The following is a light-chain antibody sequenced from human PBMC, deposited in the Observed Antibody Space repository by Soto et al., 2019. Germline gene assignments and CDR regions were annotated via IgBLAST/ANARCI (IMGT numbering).Light chain of an antibody. Sequence: QSALTQPPSASGSPGQSVTISCTGTSSDVGGYNFVSWYQQHPGKAPKFMIYEATKWPSGVSHRFSGSKSGSTASLTISGLQAEDEADYYCCAFAYSRVVFGGGTKLTVL. CDR1: SSDVGGYNF. V-gene: IGLV2-8*01. CDR2: EAT. J-gene: IGLJ3*02. CDR3: CAFAYSRVV.